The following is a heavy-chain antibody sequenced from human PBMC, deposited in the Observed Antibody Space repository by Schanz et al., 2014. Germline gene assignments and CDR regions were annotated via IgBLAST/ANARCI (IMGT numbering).Heavy chain of an antibody. Sequence: EVQLLESGGGLVQPGGSLRLSCIGSGFTFRSYALGWVRQAPGKGLEWVSLVSASGGGPFYADSVKGRFSISRDNGETSVYLQINSLRVEDTAVYYCARFLARYQYYGVDVWGQGTTVIVSS. J-gene: IGHJ6*02. V-gene: IGHV3-23*01. CDR1: GFTFRSYA. CDR3: ARFLARYQYYGVDV. CDR2: VSASGGGP. D-gene: IGHD3-3*01.